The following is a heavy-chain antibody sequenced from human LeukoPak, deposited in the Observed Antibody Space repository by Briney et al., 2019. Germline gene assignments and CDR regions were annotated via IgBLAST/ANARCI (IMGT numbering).Heavy chain of an antibody. CDR2: INPNSGGT. J-gene: IGHJ6*03. Sequence: ASVKVSCKASGYTITDYYIHWVRQAPGQGLEWMGWINPNSGGTNYAQKFQGRVTMTRDTSISTAYMELSRLRSDDTAVYYCARAPRRNYYMDVWGKGTTVTISS. V-gene: IGHV1-2*02. CDR3: ARAPRRNYYMDV. CDR1: GYTITDYY. D-gene: IGHD5-24*01.